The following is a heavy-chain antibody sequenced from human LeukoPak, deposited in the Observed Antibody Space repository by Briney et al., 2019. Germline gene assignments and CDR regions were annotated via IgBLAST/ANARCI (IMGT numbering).Heavy chain of an antibody. CDR3: ARWVGAAGFDY. J-gene: IGHJ4*02. CDR2: IWYDGSNK. D-gene: IGHD2-15*01. CDR1: GFIFSNYG. Sequence: GGSLRLSCAASGFIFSNYGMHWVRQAPGKGLEWVAVIWYDGSNKYYADSVKGRFSISRDNSKNTLYLQMNSLRAEDTAVYYCARWVGAAGFDYWGQGTLVTVSS. V-gene: IGHV3-33*01.